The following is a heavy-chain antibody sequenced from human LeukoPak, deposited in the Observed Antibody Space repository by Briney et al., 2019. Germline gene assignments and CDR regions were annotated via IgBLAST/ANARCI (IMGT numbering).Heavy chain of an antibody. CDR2: ISYDGSNK. V-gene: IGHV3-30-3*01. CDR3: AKDAYYYDSSGHDY. Sequence: GRSLRLSCAASGFTFSSYAMHWVRQAPGKGLEWEAVISYDGSNKYYADSVKGRFTISRDNSKNTLYLQMNSLRAEDTAVYYCAKDAYYYDSSGHDYWGQGTLVTVSS. CDR1: GFTFSSYA. D-gene: IGHD3-22*01. J-gene: IGHJ4*02.